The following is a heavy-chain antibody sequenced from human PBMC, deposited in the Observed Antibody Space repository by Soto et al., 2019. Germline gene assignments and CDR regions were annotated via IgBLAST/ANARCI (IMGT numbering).Heavy chain of an antibody. CDR3: ARQEGIAAAGSMDV. Sequence: SETLSLTCTVSGGSISSSSYYWGWIRQPPGKGLEWIGSIYYSGSTYYNPSLKSRVTISVDTSKNQFSLKLSSVTAADTAVYYCARQEGIAAAGSMDVWGQGTTVTVSS. CDR1: GGSISSSSYY. CDR2: IYYSGST. V-gene: IGHV4-39*01. D-gene: IGHD6-13*01. J-gene: IGHJ6*02.